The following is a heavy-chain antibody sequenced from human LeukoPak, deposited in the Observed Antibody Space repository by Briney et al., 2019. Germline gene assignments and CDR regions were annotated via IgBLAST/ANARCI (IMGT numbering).Heavy chain of an antibody. D-gene: IGHD3-22*01. Sequence: GGSLRLSCAASGFTFSSYGMHWVRQAPGKGLEWVAVISYDGSNKYYADSVKGRFTISRDNSKNTLYLQMNSLRAEDTAVYYCAKLYYYDSSGYFDYWGQGTLVTVSS. CDR3: AKLYYYDSSGYFDY. V-gene: IGHV3-30*18. CDR1: GFTFSSYG. CDR2: ISYDGSNK. J-gene: IGHJ4*02.